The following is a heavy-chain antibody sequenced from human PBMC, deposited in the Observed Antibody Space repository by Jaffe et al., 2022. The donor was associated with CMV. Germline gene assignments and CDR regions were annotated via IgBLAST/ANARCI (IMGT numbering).Heavy chain of an antibody. CDR1: GFTFSGSA. V-gene: IGHV3-73*02. Sequence: EVQLVESGGGLVQPGGSLKLSCAASGFTFSGSAMHWVRQASGKGLEWVGRIRSKANSYATAYAASVKGRFTISRDDSKNTAYLQMNSLKTEDTAVYYCTTPDYGGNPRFLLNYYGMDVWGQGTTVTVSS. CDR3: TTPDYGGNPRFLLNYYGMDV. CDR2: IRSKANSYAT. D-gene: IGHD4-17*01. J-gene: IGHJ6*02.